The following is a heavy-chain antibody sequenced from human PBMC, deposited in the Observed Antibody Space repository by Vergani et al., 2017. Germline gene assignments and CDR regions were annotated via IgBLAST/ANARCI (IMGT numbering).Heavy chain of an antibody. J-gene: IGHJ4*02. V-gene: IGHV1-2*02. CDR2: INPNSGNT. CDR3: ARMDSSGWYFDY. CDR1: GYTFTGYY. Sequence: QVQLVQSGAEVKKPGASVKVSCKASGYTFTGYYMHWVRQAPGQGLEWMGWINPNSGNTNYAQKLQGRVTMTTDTSTSTAYMELRSLRSDDTAVYYCARMDSSGWYFDYWGQGTLVTVS. D-gene: IGHD6-19*01.